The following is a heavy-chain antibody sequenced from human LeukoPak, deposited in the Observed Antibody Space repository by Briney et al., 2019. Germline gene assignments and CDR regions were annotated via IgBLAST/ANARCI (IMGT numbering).Heavy chain of an antibody. Sequence: SETLSLTCAVYGGSFSGYYWSWIRQPPGKGLGWIGEINHSGSTNYNPSLKSRVTISVDTSKNQFSLKLSSVTAADTAVYYCARNSLRFLECNDYWGQGTLVTVSS. D-gene: IGHD3-3*01. CDR3: ARNSLRFLECNDY. V-gene: IGHV4-34*01. CDR1: GGSFSGYY. J-gene: IGHJ4*02. CDR2: INHSGST.